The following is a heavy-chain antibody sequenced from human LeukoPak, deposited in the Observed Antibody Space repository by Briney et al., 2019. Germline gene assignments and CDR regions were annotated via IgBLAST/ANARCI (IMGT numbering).Heavy chain of an antibody. V-gene: IGHV4-38-2*01. CDR1: GYSIRSGYQ. CDR2: INHSGST. Sequence: SETLSLTCSVSGYSIRSGYQWGWIRQPPGKGLEWIGEINHSGSTNYNPSLKSRVTISVDTSKNQFSLKLSSVTAADTAVYYCARPLDYYGSGSPNYFDCWGQGTLVTVSS. CDR3: ARPLDYYGSGSPNYFDC. D-gene: IGHD3-10*01. J-gene: IGHJ4*02.